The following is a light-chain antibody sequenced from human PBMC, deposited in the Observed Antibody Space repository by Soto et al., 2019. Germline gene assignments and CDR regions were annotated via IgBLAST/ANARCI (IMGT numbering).Light chain of an antibody. Sequence: DIVMTQSPDSLAVSLGERATINCKSSQSVLYNSNSKNYLAWYQQKVGQPPKLLIYWASTRESGVPDRFSGSGSGTDFTLTISSLQAEDVAVYYCQQYYSPPLTFCGGTKVDIK. CDR1: QSVLYNSNSKNY. J-gene: IGKJ4*01. CDR2: WAS. CDR3: QQYYSPPLT. V-gene: IGKV4-1*01.